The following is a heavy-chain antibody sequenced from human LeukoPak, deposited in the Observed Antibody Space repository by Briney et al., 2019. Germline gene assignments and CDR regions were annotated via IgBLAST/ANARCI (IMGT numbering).Heavy chain of an antibody. Sequence: GASVKVSCKASGYTFTGYYMHWVRQAPGQGLEWMGWINPNGGHTNYAQKFQGRVTMTRDTSISIAYMELSSLRSDDTALYYCARRGGLTNVDLNWFDPWGQGTLVTVSS. CDR3: ARRGGLTNVDLNWFDP. CDR2: INPNGGHT. D-gene: IGHD3-16*01. CDR1: GYTFTGYY. J-gene: IGHJ5*02. V-gene: IGHV1-2*02.